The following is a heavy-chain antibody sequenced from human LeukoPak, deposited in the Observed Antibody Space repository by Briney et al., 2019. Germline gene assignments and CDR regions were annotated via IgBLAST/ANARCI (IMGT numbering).Heavy chain of an antibody. J-gene: IGHJ4*02. V-gene: IGHV4-59*01. CDR2: IYYSGST. D-gene: IGHD5-18*01. CDR3: ARGRSSYGPNFDY. CDR1: GGSISSYY. Sequence: SETLSLTCTVSGGSISSYYWSWIRQPPGKGLEWIGYIYYSGSTNYNPSLKSRVTISVDTSKNQFSLKLSSVTAADTAVYYCARGRSSYGPNFDYWGQGTLVTVSS.